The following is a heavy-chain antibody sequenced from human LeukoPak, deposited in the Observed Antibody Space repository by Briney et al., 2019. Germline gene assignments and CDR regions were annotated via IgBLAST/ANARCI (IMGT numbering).Heavy chain of an antibody. J-gene: IGHJ4*02. CDR1: GFTFSSYA. CDR3: AKDIYCSSTSCYTGYDY. V-gene: IGHV3-23*01. CDR2: ISGSGGST. D-gene: IGHD2-2*02. Sequence: GGSLRLSCAASGFTFSSYAMSWVRQAPGKGLEWVSAISGSGGSTYYADSVKGRFTISRDNSKNTLYLQMNSLRAEDTAVYYCAKDIYCSSTSCYTGYDYWGQGTLVTVSS.